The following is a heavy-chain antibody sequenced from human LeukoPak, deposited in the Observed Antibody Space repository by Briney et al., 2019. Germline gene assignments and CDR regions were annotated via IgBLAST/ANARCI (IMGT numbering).Heavy chain of an antibody. D-gene: IGHD4-17*01. CDR3: ARVGKGVTTLHWYFDL. CDR1: GGSISSYY. V-gene: IGHV4-59*12. CDR2: IYYSGST. Sequence: SETLSLTCTVSGGSISSYYWSWIRQPPGKGLEWIGYIYYSGSTYYNPSLKSRVTISVDTSKNQFSLKLSSVTAADTAVYYCARVGKGVTTLHWYFDLWGRGTLVTVSS. J-gene: IGHJ2*01.